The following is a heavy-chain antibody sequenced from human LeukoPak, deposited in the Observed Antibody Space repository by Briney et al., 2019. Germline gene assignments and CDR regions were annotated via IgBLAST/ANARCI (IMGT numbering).Heavy chain of an antibody. D-gene: IGHD3-3*01. J-gene: IGHJ4*02. CDR2: ISGSGGRT. CDR3: AGHFGAWHYFDY. CDR1: GFTFSRYG. Sequence: GGSLRLSCAASGFTFSRYGMSWVRQAPGKGLEWVSAISGSGGRTFYADSVQGRFTISRDNYKNTLNLQMNSLRAEDTAAYYCAGHFGAWHYFDYWGQGTLVTVSS. V-gene: IGHV3-23*01.